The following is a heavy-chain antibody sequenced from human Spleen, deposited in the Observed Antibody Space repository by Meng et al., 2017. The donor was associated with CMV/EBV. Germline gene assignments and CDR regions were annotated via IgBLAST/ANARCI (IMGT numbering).Heavy chain of an antibody. V-gene: IGHV4-34*01. CDR1: GGSFSGYY. CDR2: INHSGST. J-gene: IGHJ4*02. Sequence: QVQLQQWGAGLLKPSETLSLTCAVYGGSFSGYYWSWIRQPPGKGLEWIGEINHSGSTNYNPSLKSRVTISVDTSKNQFSLKLSSVTAADTAMYYCAREGGIAAAGYYFDYWGQGTLVTVSS. D-gene: IGHD6-13*01. CDR3: AREGGIAAAGYYFDY.